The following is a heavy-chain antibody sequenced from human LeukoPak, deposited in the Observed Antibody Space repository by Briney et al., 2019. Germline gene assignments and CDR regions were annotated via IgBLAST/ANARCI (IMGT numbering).Heavy chain of an antibody. CDR2: TYYRSKWYN. J-gene: IGHJ4*02. D-gene: IGHD5-18*01. V-gene: IGHV6-1*01. CDR3: ARDHPVGGYSYGRSSYFDY. CDR1: GDSVSSNSAA. Sequence: SQTLSLTCAISGDSVSSNSAAWNWIRQSPSRGLEWLGRTYYRSKWYNDYAVSVKSRITINPDTSKNQFSLQLNSVTPEDTAVYYCARDHPVGGYSYGRSSYFDYWGQGTLVTVSS.